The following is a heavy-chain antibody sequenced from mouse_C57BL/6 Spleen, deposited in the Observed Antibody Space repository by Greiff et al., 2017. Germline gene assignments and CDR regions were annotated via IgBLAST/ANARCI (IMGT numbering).Heavy chain of an antibody. CDR1: GFTFSDYY. CDR3: ARYDDGYYVGFAY. Sequence: EVKLMESEGGLVQPGSSMKLSCTASGFTFSDYYMAWVRQVPEKGLEWVANINYDGSSTYYLDSLKSRFIISRDNAKNILYLLMSSLKSEDTATYYCARYDDGYYVGFAYWGQGTLVTVSA. V-gene: IGHV5-16*01. CDR2: INYDGSST. D-gene: IGHD2-3*01. J-gene: IGHJ3*01.